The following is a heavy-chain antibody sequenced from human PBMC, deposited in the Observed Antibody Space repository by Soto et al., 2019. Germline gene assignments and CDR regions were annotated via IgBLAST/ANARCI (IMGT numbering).Heavy chain of an antibody. D-gene: IGHD6-25*01. J-gene: IGHJ5*02. CDR3: ARGDLVAARSTYWFDP. Sequence: SETLSLTCAVYGGSFSGYYWSWIRQPPGKGLEWIGEINHSGSTNYNPSPKSRVTISVDTSKNQFSLKLSSVTAADTAVYYCARGDLVAARSTYWFDPWGQGTLVTVSS. CDR1: GGSFSGYY. V-gene: IGHV4-34*01. CDR2: INHSGST.